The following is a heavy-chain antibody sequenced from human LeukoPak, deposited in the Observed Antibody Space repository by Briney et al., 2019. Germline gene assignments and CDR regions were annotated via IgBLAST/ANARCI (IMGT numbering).Heavy chain of an antibody. D-gene: IGHD6-19*01. CDR2: IIPILGIA. V-gene: IGHV1-69*04. Sequence: SVKVSCKASGGTFSSYAISWVRQAPGQGLEWMGRIIPILGIANYAQKLQGRVTITADESTSTAYMELSSLRSEDTAVYYCARGSIAVAGHIDYWGQGTLVTVSS. CDR1: GGTFSSYA. CDR3: ARGSIAVAGHIDY. J-gene: IGHJ4*02.